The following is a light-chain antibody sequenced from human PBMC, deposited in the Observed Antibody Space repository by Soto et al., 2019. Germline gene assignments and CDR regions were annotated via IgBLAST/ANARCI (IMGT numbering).Light chain of an antibody. CDR3: QQRSNWPPIT. CDR2: DAS. J-gene: IGKJ5*01. Sequence: EIVLTQSPATLSLSPGERATLSCRASQSVSSSYLAWYQQKPGQAPRLLIYDASNRATGIPARFSGSGSGTDFTLTISGLEPEDFAVYYCQQRSNWPPITFGQGTLLEI. CDR1: QSVSSSY. V-gene: IGKV3-11*01.